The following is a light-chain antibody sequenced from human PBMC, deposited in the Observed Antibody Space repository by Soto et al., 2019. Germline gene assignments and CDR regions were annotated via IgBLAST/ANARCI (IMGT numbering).Light chain of an antibody. CDR2: GAS. V-gene: IGKV3-15*01. CDR3: QQYNNWPPIT. J-gene: IGKJ5*01. CDR1: QSVSGN. Sequence: EIVMTQSPATLSVSPGERATLSCRSSQSVSGNLACYQQKPGQAPRLLIYGASTRATGIPARFSGSGSGTEFTLSISSLQSEDFAVYYCQQYNNWPPITFGPGTRLEIK.